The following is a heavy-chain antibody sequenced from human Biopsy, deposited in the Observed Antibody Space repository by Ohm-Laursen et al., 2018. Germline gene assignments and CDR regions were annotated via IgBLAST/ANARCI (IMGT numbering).Heavy chain of an antibody. J-gene: IGHJ4*02. V-gene: IGHV4-61*01. CDR1: GYSIIPSGPEN. CDR3: ARGMLTTGWPYFDY. CDR2: IYSGGNT. D-gene: IGHD4/OR15-4a*01. Sequence: SETLSLTCTLSGYSIIPSGPENWSWIRQPPGQGLQYIGFIYSGGNTNYNPSLRSRVTMSVDTSKNQFSLRLNSVTAADTAVYYCARGMLTTGWPYFDYWGQGILVTVSS.